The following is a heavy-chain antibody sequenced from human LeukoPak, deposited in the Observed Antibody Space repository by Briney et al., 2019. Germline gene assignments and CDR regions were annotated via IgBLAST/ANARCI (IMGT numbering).Heavy chain of an antibody. D-gene: IGHD4-17*01. CDR3: ARGDYAPDY. Sequence: GSLRLSCAASGFTVSSNYMSWIRQPPGKGLEWIGYIYYSGSTNYNPSLKSRVTISVDTSKNQFSLKLSSVTAADTAVYYCARGDYAPDYWGQGTLVTVSS. J-gene: IGHJ4*02. CDR1: GFTVSSNY. V-gene: IGHV4-59*02. CDR2: IYYSGST.